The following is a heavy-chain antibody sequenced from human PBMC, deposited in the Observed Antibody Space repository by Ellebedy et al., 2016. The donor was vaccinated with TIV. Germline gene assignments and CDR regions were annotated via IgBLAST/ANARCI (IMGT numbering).Heavy chain of an antibody. J-gene: IGHJ2*01. CDR1: GYTFTSYG. CDR2: ISAYNGNT. CDR3: VSGGPTSIVGATWYFDL. D-gene: IGHD1-26*01. Sequence: ASVKVSCXASGYTFTSYGISWVRQAPGQGLEWMGWISAYNGNTNYAQKLQGRVTMTTDTSTSTAYMELSSLRSEDTAVYYCVSGGPTSIVGATWYFDLWGRGTLVTVSS. V-gene: IGHV1-18*04.